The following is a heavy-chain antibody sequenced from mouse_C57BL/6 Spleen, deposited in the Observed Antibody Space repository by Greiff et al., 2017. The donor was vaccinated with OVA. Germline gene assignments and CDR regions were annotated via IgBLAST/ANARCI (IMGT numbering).Heavy chain of an antibody. J-gene: IGHJ2*01. CDR2: ISSGGDYI. D-gene: IGHD1-1*01. CDR1: GFTFSSYA. Sequence: EVKLVESGAGLVKPGGSLKLSCAASGFTFSSYAMSWVRQTPEKRLEWVAYISSGGDYIYYADTVKGRFTISRDNARNTLYLQMSSLKSEDTAMYYCTRGATVVSFDYWGQGTTLTVSS. V-gene: IGHV5-9-1*02. CDR3: TRGATVVSFDY.